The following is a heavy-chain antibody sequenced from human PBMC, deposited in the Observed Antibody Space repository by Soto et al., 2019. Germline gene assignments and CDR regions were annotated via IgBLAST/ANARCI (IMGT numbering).Heavy chain of an antibody. CDR3: ARDSYSSGWYWFDP. D-gene: IGHD6-19*01. CDR2: IKQEGSDK. Sequence: GWSLRLSFTASGFIVSSYWMSWVRPAPGKGLEWVANIKQEGSDKYYMDSVKGRFTISRDNAKNSLYLEMNSLTADDTAVYYCARDSYSSGWYWFDPWGQGTLVTVSS. J-gene: IGHJ5*02. V-gene: IGHV3-7*01. CDR1: GFIVSSYW.